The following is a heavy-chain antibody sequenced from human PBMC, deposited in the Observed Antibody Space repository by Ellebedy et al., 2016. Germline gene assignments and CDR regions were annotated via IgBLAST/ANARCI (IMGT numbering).Heavy chain of an antibody. CDR3: AREGGVIGLAARRGPGIDY. J-gene: IGHJ4*02. V-gene: IGHV3-30-3*01. CDR1: GFTFSSHA. Sequence: GGSLRLSCAASGFTFSSHAMHWVRQSPGKGLEWVAIISYDESYKDHADSVKGRFTISRDNSKNTLYLQMNSLRAEDTAVYYCAREGGVIGLAARRGPGIDYWGQGTLVTVSS. D-gene: IGHD3-16*02. CDR2: ISYDESYK.